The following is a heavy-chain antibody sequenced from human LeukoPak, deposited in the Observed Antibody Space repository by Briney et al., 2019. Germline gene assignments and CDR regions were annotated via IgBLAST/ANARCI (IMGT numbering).Heavy chain of an antibody. D-gene: IGHD1-1*01. CDR1: GYTFTSYY. J-gene: IGHJ4*02. CDR2: INPSGGST. CDR3: AREGTEGTHDY. Sequence: ASVKVSCKASGYTFTSYYMHWVRQAPGQGLEWMGIINPSGGSTSYAQKFQGRVTMTTDTSTSTAYMELRSLRSDDTAVYYCAREGTEGTHDYWGQGTLVTVSS. V-gene: IGHV1-46*01.